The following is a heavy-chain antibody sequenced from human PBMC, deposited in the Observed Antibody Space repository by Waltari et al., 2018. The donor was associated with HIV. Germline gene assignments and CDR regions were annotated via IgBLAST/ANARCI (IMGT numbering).Heavy chain of an antibody. Sequence: QVQLQESGPGLVKPSETLSLTCAVSGYSISRGFYWAWIRQPPGKGLDWIGNVYPSGITSYNPSLKSRVTISLDTSANQFSLTLSSVTAADTAVYYCARYGSGTSFDFWGQGALVTVSS. CDR2: VYPSGIT. CDR1: GYSISRGFY. CDR3: ARYGSGTSFDF. D-gene: IGHD3-10*01. V-gene: IGHV4-38-2*01. J-gene: IGHJ4*02.